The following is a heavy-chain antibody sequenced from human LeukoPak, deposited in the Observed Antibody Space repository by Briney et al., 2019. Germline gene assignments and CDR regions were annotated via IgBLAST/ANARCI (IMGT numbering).Heavy chain of an antibody. CDR2: MNPNSGNT. CDR3: ARRAYYDFWSDRCAFDI. CDR1: GYTFTSYD. J-gene: IGHJ3*02. Sequence: GASVKVSCKASGYTFTSYDINWVRQATGQGLEWMGWMNPNSGNTGYAQKFQGRVTITRNTSISTAYMELSSLRSEDTAVYYCARRAYYDFWSDRCAFDIWGQGTMVTVSS. V-gene: IGHV1-8*03. D-gene: IGHD3-3*01.